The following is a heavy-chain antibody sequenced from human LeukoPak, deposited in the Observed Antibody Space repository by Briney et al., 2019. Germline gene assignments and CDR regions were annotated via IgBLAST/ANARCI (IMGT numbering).Heavy chain of an antibody. V-gene: IGHV4-4*07. Sequence: SETLSLTCTVSGGSISSYYWSWIRQPAGKGLEWIGRIYTSGSTNYNPSLKSRVTMSVDTSKNQFSLQLSSVAAADTGVYSCASYPPTFDYWGQGTLVTVSS. CDR3: ASYPPTFDY. CDR1: GGSISSYY. CDR2: IYTSGST. J-gene: IGHJ4*02.